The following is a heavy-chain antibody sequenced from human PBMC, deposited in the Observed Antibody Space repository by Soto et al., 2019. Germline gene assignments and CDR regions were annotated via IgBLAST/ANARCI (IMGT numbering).Heavy chain of an antibody. CDR3: ARAYDVLGRGWYLHFGY. J-gene: IGHJ4*02. D-gene: IGHD6-19*01. CDR2: ISYDGSNK. V-gene: IGHV3-30-3*01. Sequence: QVQLVESGGGVVQPGRSLRLSCAASAFTFSSYAMHWVRQAPGKGLEWVAVISYDGSNKYYRDSVKGRFTISRDNSKNXXYLQMNNLRSEDTAIYYCARAYDVLGRGWYLHFGYWGQGTLVTVSS. CDR1: AFTFSSYA.